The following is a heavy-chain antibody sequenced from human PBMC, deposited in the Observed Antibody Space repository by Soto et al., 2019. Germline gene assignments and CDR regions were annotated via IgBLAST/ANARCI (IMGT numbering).Heavy chain of an antibody. CDR2: ISGSGGST. CDR3: AKTSGYYIGPFDY. J-gene: IGHJ4*02. V-gene: IGHV3-23*01. D-gene: IGHD3-3*01. Sequence: EVQLLESGGGLVQPGGSLRLSCAASGFTFSSYAMSWVRQAPGKGLEWVSAISGSGGSTYYADSVKGRFTISRDNSKNTLYRQMNSLRAEDTAVYYCAKTSGYYIGPFDYWGQGTLVTVSS. CDR1: GFTFSSYA.